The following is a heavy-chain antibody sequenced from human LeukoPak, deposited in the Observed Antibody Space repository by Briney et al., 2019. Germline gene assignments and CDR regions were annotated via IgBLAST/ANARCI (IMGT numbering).Heavy chain of an antibody. V-gene: IGHV3-73*01. CDR2: IRSKANTYAT. D-gene: IGHD1-26*01. CDR3: TGGYGVGASNYYYNYGMDV. CDR1: GFTFSGSA. Sequence: GGSLKLSCVASGFTFSGSAMHWVRQASGKGLEWVGRIRSKANTYATAYAASVKGRFTISRDDSKNTAYLQMSGLKTEDTAVYYCTGGYGVGASNYYYNYGMDVWGQGTTVTVSS. J-gene: IGHJ6*02.